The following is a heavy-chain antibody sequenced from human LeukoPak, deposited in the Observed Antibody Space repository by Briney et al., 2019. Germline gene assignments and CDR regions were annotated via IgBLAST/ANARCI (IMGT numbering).Heavy chain of an antibody. V-gene: IGHV4-4*07. J-gene: IGHJ5*02. D-gene: IGHD3-10*01. Sequence: SETLSLTCSVPGGSISSYYWSWIRQPAGKGLEWIGHIYTSGTTNYNPSIKSRVTMSVDMSKNQFSLRLTSVTAADTAVYYCARVYYSRFDPWGQGTLVTVSS. CDR2: IYTSGTT. CDR1: GGSISSYY. CDR3: ARVYYSRFDP.